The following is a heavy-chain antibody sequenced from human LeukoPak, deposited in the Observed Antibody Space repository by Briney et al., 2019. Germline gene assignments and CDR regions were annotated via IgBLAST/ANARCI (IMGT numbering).Heavy chain of an antibody. V-gene: IGHV4-31*03. CDR2: IYYGGST. CDR1: GGSISSGGYY. CDR3: ARAYDSSGYYYMDY. Sequence: SETLSLTCIVSGGSISSGGYYWSWIRQHPGKGLEWIGYIYYGGSTYYNPSLKIRVTISVDTSKNQFSLKLSSVTAADTAVYYCARAYDSSGYYYMDYWGQGTLVTVSS. J-gene: IGHJ4*02. D-gene: IGHD3-22*01.